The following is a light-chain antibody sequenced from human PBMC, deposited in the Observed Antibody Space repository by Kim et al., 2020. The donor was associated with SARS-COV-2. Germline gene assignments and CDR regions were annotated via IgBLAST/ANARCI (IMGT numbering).Light chain of an antibody. CDR1: QSISSY. Sequence: DIQMTQSPSSLSASVGDRVTITCRASQSISSYLNWYQQKPGKAPKVLIYAASSLQSEVPSRFSGSGSGTDFTLTISSLQPEDFATYYCQQSYSTPYTFGQGTKLEI. CDR3: QQSYSTPYT. V-gene: IGKV1-39*01. CDR2: AAS. J-gene: IGKJ2*01.